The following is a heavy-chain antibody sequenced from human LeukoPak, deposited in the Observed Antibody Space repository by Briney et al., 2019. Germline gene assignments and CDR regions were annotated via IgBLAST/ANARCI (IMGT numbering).Heavy chain of an antibody. D-gene: IGHD2-15*01. CDR3: ARDCSGGSCYSWTKSYYYYCMDV. CDR1: GGSISSYY. CDR2: IYTSGST. Sequence: PSETLSLTCTVSGGSISSYYWSWIRQPAGKGLEWIGRIYTSGSTNYNPSLKSRVTMSVDTSKNQFSLKLSSVTAADTAVYYCARDCSGGSCYSWTKSYYYYCMDVWGKGTTVTVSS. J-gene: IGHJ6*03. V-gene: IGHV4-4*07.